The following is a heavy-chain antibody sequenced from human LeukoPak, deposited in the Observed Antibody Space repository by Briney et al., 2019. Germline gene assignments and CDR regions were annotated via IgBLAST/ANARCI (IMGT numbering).Heavy chain of an antibody. CDR2: ISSSSSYI. D-gene: IGHD1-26*01. Sequence: GGSLRLSCAASGFRFNTFWMSWVRQAPGKGLEWVSCISSSSSYIYYADSVKGRFTISRDNSKNTLSLQMNSLRAEDTAVYYCARGLRGWELEGTFYFDYWGQGTLVTVSS. V-gene: IGHV3-21*04. CDR1: GFRFNTFW. CDR3: ARGLRGWELEGTFYFDY. J-gene: IGHJ4*02.